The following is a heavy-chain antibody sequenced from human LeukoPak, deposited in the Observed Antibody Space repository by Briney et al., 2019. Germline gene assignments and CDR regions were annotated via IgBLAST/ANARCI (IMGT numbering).Heavy chain of an antibody. CDR1: GGSISSYY. CDR3: ASFASGYSYAPKENAFDI. D-gene: IGHD5-18*01. J-gene: IGHJ3*02. Sequence: PSETLSLTCTVSGGSISSYYWSWIRQPAGKGLEWIGRIYTSGSTNYNPSLKSRVTMSVDTSKNQFSLKLSSVTAADTAVYYCASFASGYSYAPKENAFDIWGQGTMVTVSS. CDR2: IYTSGST. V-gene: IGHV4-4*07.